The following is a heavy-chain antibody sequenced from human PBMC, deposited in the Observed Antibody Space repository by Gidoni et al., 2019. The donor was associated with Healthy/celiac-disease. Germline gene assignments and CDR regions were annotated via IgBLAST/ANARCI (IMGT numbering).Heavy chain of an antibody. CDR2: IYPGDSNT. CDR1: VYSVHHYW. CDR3: ARQWLCLDY. V-gene: IGHV5-51*01. D-gene: IGHD6-19*01. J-gene: IGHJ4*02. Sequence: EVQLVQSGAEVKKTGGSLRISCTGSVYSVHHYWIGGVRQMPGKGLEWMWIIYPGDSNTRYSPSFKGPVTISADKSISTAYLQCSSLKASDTAMYYCARQWLCLDYWGQGTLVTVSS.